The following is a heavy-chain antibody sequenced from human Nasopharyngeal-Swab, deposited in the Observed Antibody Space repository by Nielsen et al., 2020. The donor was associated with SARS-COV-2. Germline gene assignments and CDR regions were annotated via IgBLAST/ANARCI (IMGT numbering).Heavy chain of an antibody. V-gene: IGHV4-31*03. CDR2: IHYTGKT. D-gene: IGHD3-16*02. CDR1: GGSISSDNYF. CDR3: AREVINQAVSDAFDF. J-gene: IGHJ3*01. Sequence: SETLSLTCTVSGGSISSDNYFWSWIRQRPGKGLEWIGYIHYTGKTYYNPSLESRLTISLDTSRNQFSLMLRSVTAADTAVYHCAREVINQAVSDAFDFWGQGTMVTVSS.